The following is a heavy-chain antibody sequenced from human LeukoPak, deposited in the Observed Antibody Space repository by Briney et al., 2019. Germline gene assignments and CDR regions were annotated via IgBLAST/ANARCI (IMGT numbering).Heavy chain of an antibody. Sequence: GRSLRLSCAASGFSSSNYGMHWVRQAPGKGLEWVGVIWYDGSNKYYGDSVKGRFTISRDNSENTLYLQVSSLRAEDTAVYYCARGGGDGYNSNYFGYWGQGTLVTVSS. V-gene: IGHV3-33*01. CDR2: IWYDGSNK. CDR3: ARGGGDGYNSNYFGY. D-gene: IGHD5-24*01. J-gene: IGHJ4*02. CDR1: GFSSSNYG.